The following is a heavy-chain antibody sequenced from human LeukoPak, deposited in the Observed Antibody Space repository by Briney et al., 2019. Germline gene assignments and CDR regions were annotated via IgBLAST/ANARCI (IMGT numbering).Heavy chain of an antibody. CDR2: IYHSGST. D-gene: IGHD6-13*01. J-gene: IGHJ4*02. Sequence: SETLSLTCTVSGGSISSGGYYWSWIRQPPGKGLEWIGYIYHSGSTYYNPSLKSRVTISVDRSKNQFSLKLSSVTAADTAVYYCARPRIAAAGTVIDYWGQGTLVTVSS. CDR1: GGSISSGGYY. V-gene: IGHV4-30-2*01. CDR3: ARPRIAAAGTVIDY.